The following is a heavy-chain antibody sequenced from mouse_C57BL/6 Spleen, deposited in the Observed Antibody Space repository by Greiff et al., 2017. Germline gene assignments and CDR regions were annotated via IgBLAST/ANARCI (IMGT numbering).Heavy chain of an antibody. J-gene: IGHJ2*01. CDR2: ISYDGSN. V-gene: IGHV3-6*01. CDR1: GYSITSGYY. CDR3: AEGYFDY. Sequence: VQLQQSGPGLVKPSQSLSLTCSVTGYSITSGYYWNWIRQFPGNKLEWMGYISYDGSNNYNPSLKNRISITRDTSKNQFFLKLNSVTTEDTATYYSAEGYFDYWGQGTTLTVSS.